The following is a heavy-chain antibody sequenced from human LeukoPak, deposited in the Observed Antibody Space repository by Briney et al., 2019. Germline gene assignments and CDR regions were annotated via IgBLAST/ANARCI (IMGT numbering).Heavy chain of an antibody. D-gene: IGHD2-2*01. CDR2: ISYDGSNK. V-gene: IGHV3-30-3*01. Sequence: GRSLRLSCAASGFTFSSYAMHWVRQAPGKGLEWVAVISYDGSNKYYADSVKGRFTISRDNSKNTLYLQMNSLRAEDTAVYYCARPLPTYCRSTSSYGRGIDYWSQGTLVTVSS. J-gene: IGHJ4*02. CDR3: ARPLPTYCRSTSSYGRGIDY. CDR1: GFTFSSYA.